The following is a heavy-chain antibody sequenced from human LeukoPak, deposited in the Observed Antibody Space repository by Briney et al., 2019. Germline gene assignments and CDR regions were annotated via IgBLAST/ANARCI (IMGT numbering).Heavy chain of an antibody. V-gene: IGHV4-61*02. Sequence: SETLSLTCTVSGGSISSGSYYWSWIRQPAGKGLEWIGRIYTSGSTNYNPSLKSRVTISVDTSKNQFSLKLSSVTAADTAVYYCARDSSSSWAPEYYFDYWGQGTLVTVSS. CDR1: GGSISSGSYY. D-gene: IGHD6-13*01. J-gene: IGHJ4*02. CDR3: ARDSSSSWAPEYYFDY. CDR2: IYTSGST.